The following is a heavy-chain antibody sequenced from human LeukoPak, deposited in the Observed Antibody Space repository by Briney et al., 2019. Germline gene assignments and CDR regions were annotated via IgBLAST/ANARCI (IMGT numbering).Heavy chain of an antibody. J-gene: IGHJ3*02. CDR1: GFTFSSYS. CDR2: ISSSSSYI. D-gene: IGHD3-22*01. V-gene: IGHV3-21*01. Sequence: GGSLRLSCAASGFTFSSYSMNWVRQAPGKGPEWVSSISSSSSYIYYADSVKGRFTISRDNAKNSLYLQMNSLRAEDTAVYYCARGGDSSGYRDAFDIWGQGTMVTVSS. CDR3: ARGGDSSGYRDAFDI.